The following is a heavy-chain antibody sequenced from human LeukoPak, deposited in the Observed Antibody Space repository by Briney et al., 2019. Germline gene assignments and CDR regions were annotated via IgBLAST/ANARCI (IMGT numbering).Heavy chain of an antibody. D-gene: IGHD3-10*01. CDR3: ARDTVRGSHPDAFHI. Sequence: TGGSLRLSCAASGFTVSSNYMRWVRQAPGKGLEWVSVIYSGNRTCYADSVKGRFTISRDNSKNTLYLQMKNLRAEDTAVYYCARDTVRGSHPDAFHIWGQGTMVTVSS. CDR1: GFTVSSNY. V-gene: IGHV3-53*01. CDR2: IYSGNRT. J-gene: IGHJ3*02.